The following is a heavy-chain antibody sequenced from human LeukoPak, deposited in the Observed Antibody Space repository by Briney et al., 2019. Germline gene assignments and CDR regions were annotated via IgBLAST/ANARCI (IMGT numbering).Heavy chain of an antibody. CDR1: GFTFSSYA. CDR2: ISGSGGRT. J-gene: IGHJ4*02. Sequence: GGSLRLSCAASGFTFSSYAMTWGRQAPGKGLEWVSGISGSGGRTNYADSVKGRFTISRDNSKNTLYLQVNSLRAEDTAVYYCTKFDAPSGRENYWGQGTLVTVSS. V-gene: IGHV3-23*01. CDR3: TKFDAPSGRENY.